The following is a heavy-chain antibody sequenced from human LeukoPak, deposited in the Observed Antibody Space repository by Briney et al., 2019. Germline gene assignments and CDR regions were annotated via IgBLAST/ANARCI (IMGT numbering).Heavy chain of an antibody. J-gene: IGHJ4*02. CDR3: ARGDYYGSRGDY. D-gene: IGHD3-10*01. V-gene: IGHV3-15*01. CDR1: GYFFPNAW. Sequence: PGGSLRLSCTISGYFFPNAWLNWVRQAPGRGLEWVGRIKSNQDGGITDYAAPVQDRFTITRDNSKNTLYLQMNSLRAEDTAVYYCARGDYYGSRGDYWGQGTLVTVSS. CDR2: IKSNQDGGIT.